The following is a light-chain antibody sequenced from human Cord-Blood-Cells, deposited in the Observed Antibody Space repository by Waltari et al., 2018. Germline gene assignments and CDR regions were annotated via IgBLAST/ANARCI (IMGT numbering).Light chain of an antibody. Sequence: SYELTQPPSVSVSPGQTASIPGSGDRLGAQYACGYQPKRAQSPVLVIYQDSKRPSGIPERFSGSTSGNTATLTISGTQAMDEADYYCQAWDSSTLYGFGTGTKVTVL. CDR3: QAWDSSTLYG. CDR1: RLGAQY. V-gene: IGLV3-1*01. CDR2: QDS. J-gene: IGLJ1*01.